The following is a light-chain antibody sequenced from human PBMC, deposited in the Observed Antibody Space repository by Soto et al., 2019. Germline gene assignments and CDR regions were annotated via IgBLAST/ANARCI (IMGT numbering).Light chain of an antibody. J-gene: IGKJ2*01. V-gene: IGKV3-20*01. Sequence: EIVMTQSPATLSVSPGERATLSCRASQSVNSNYLAWYQQKPGQAPRLLIYGASSRATGIPDRFSGSGSATDFILTISRLEPEDFAVYYCQQYGRSPGYAFGQGTKLEIK. CDR1: QSVNSNY. CDR2: GAS. CDR3: QQYGRSPGYA.